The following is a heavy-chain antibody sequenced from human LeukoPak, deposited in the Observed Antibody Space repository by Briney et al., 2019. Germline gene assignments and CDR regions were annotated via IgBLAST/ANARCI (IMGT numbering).Heavy chain of an antibody. CDR1: GGSFSGYY. Sequence: SETLSLTCAVYGGSFSGYYWSWIRQPPGKGLEWIGEINHSGSTNYNPSLKSRVTISVDTSKNQFSLKLSSVTAADTAVYYRARGSLGYYYGPGRAFDIWGQGTMVTVSS. CDR2: INHSGST. V-gene: IGHV4-34*01. CDR3: ARGSLGYYYGPGRAFDI. D-gene: IGHD3-10*01. J-gene: IGHJ3*02.